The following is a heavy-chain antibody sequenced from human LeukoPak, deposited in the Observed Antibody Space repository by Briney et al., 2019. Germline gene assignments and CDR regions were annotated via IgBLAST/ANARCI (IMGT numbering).Heavy chain of an antibody. CDR1: GGSISSGGYY. CDR2: IYYSGST. J-gene: IGHJ4*02. Sequence: SQTLSLTCTVSGGSISSGGYYWSWIRQHPGKGLEWIGYIYYSGSTYYNPSLKSRVTISVGTSKNQLSLKLSSVTAADTAVYYCARGTMVRGVIRVNFDYWGQGTLVTVSS. CDR3: ARGTMVRGVIRVNFDY. D-gene: IGHD3-10*01. V-gene: IGHV4-31*03.